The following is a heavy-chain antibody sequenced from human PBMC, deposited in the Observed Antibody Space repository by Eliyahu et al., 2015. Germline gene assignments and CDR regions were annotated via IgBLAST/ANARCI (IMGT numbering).Heavy chain of an antibody. J-gene: IGHJ3*02. CDR1: GFTFSSYA. CDR3: ARDSGSYYDAFDI. CDR2: ISYDGSNK. Sequence: QVQLVESGGGVVQPGRSLRLSCSASGFTFSSYAMHWVRQAPGKGLEWVAVISYDGSNKYYADSVKGRFTISRDNSKNTLYLQMNSLRAEDTAVYYCARDSGSYYDAFDIWGQGTMVTVSS. V-gene: IGHV3-30-3*01. D-gene: IGHD1-26*01.